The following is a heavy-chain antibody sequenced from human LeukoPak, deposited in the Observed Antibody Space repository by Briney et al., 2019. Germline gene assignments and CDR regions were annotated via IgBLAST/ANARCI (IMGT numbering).Heavy chain of an antibody. D-gene: IGHD6-13*01. J-gene: IGHJ5*02. CDR2: ISSSSSYI. CDR1: GFTFSSYS. V-gene: IGHV3-21*01. CDR3: ARGYSSRLYNWLDP. Sequence: GGSLRLSCAASGFTFSSYSMNWVRQAPGKGLEWVSFISSSSSYIYYADSVKGRFTISRDNAKNTLYLQMNSLTAEDTAVYYCARGYSSRLYNWLDPWGQGTLATVSS.